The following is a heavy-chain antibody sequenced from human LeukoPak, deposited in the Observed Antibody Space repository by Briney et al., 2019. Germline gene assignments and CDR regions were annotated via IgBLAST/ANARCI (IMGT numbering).Heavy chain of an antibody. CDR3: ARAVGSGWRFDY. CDR2: IYHSGST. D-gene: IGHD6-19*01. V-gene: IGHV4-30-2*01. J-gene: IGHJ4*02. CDR1: GGSISSGGYS. Sequence: SETLSLTCAVSGGSISSGGYSWSWIRQPPGKGLEWIGYIYHSGSTYYNPSLKSRVTISVDRSKNQFSLKLSSVTAADTAVYYCARAVGSGWRFDYWGQGTLVTVSS.